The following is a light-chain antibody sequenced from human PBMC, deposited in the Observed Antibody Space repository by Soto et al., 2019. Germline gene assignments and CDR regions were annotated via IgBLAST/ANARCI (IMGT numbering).Light chain of an antibody. CDR1: QSVSNN. Sequence: EIVMTQSPATLSVSPGERATLSCRARQSVSNNLAWYQQKPGQAPRLLIYGASTRATGIPVRFSGSGSGTEFTLTISSLQSEDFAVYYCHQYNNWPSFGPGTKV. V-gene: IGKV3-15*01. CDR2: GAS. CDR3: HQYNNWPS. J-gene: IGKJ3*01.